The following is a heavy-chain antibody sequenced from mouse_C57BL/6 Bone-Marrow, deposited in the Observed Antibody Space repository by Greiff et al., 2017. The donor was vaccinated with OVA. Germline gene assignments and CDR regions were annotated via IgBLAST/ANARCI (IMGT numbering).Heavy chain of an antibody. D-gene: IGHD2-3*01. CDR1: GYTFTSYW. CDR2: IAPSDSYT. J-gene: IGHJ3*01. Sequence: QVQLQQPGAELVMPGASVKLSCKASGYTFTSYWMHWVKQRPGQGFEWIGEIAPSDSYTNYNQKCKGKSTLTVDKSSSTAYMQLSSLTSEDSAVYYCARDGYYEAWFAYWGQGTLVTVSA. V-gene: IGHV1-69*01. CDR3: ARDGYYEAWFAY.